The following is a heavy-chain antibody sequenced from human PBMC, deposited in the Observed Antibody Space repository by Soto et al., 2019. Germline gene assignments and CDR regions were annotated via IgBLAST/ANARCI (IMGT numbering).Heavy chain of an antibody. D-gene: IGHD2-2*01. CDR3: ARVPRGYCGTTSCYNFDY. Sequence: ASVKVSCKTSGYTFTSYDINWVRQATGQGLEWMGWMNPNSDYTGYAQKFQGRVTMSRNNSISTAYMELSSLGSEDTAVYYCARVPRGYCGTTSCYNFDYWGQGTQVTVSS. CDR1: GYTFTSYD. V-gene: IGHV1-8*01. CDR2: MNPNSDYT. J-gene: IGHJ4*02.